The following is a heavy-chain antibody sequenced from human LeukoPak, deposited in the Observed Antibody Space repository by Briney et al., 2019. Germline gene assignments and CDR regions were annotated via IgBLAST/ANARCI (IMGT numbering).Heavy chain of an antibody. J-gene: IGHJ4*02. CDR3: VREPYCSGGSCYTSGFDC. CDR2: IKNDGSST. V-gene: IGHV3-74*01. CDR1: GVTFGRYW. Sequence: LGGSLRLSCAASGVTFGRYWMHWGRQAPGKGLVWVSRIKNDGSSTTNADAVKGPFNISRDNAKNTLYLQMNSLRAEDTAVYYCVREPYCSGGSCYTSGFDCWGQGTLVTVSS. D-gene: IGHD2-15*01.